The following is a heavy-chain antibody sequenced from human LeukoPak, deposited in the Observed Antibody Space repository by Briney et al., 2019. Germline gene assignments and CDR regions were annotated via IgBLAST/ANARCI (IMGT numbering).Heavy chain of an antibody. D-gene: IGHD2-2*02. CDR1: GYTFSSYG. CDR2: ISAYNGET. CDR3: ARDVVPAAIAHNWFDP. Sequence: ASVKVSCKASGYTFSSYGISWVRQAPGQGLEWMGWISAYNGETKYAQNLQGRVTMTTDTSTSTGYMELRSLRSDDTAVYYCARDVVPAAIAHNWFDPWGQGTLVTVSS. V-gene: IGHV1-18*01. J-gene: IGHJ5*02.